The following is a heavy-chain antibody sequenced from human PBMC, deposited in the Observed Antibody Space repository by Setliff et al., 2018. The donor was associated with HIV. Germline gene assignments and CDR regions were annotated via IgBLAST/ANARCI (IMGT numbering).Heavy chain of an antibody. D-gene: IGHD2-15*01. Sequence: KASETLSLTCAVYGGSFSGYYWNWIRQPPGKGLEWIGEINHRGSTNYNPSLKSRVTISVDTSKNQFSLKLSSVTAADTAVYYCARVVGTRAVDYWGQGTLVTVSS. V-gene: IGHV4-34*01. CDR2: INHRGST. CDR3: ARVVGTRAVDY. J-gene: IGHJ4*02. CDR1: GGSFSGYY.